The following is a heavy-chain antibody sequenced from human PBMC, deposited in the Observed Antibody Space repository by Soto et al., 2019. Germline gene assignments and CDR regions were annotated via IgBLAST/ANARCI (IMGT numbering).Heavy chain of an antibody. V-gene: IGHV3-23*01. CDR1: GFTFSFCA. D-gene: IGHD1-26*01. CDR2: TRGSGGDT. J-gene: IGHJ4*02. Sequence: EVQLLESGGGLVQPGGSLRLSCAASGFTFSFCAMNWVRQAPGKGLEWVSSTRGSGGDTYYADSVRGQFTISRDNSKNTLYLQMHSLRVEDTAVYYCVKGHSHSYYYFDYWGQGTLVTVSS. CDR3: VKGHSHSYYYFDY.